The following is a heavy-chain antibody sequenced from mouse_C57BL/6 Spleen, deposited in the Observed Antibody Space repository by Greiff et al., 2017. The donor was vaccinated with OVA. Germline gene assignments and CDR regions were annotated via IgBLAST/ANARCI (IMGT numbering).Heavy chain of an antibody. D-gene: IGHD2-4*01. CDR1: GYTFTSYW. Sequence: QVQLQQPGAELVKPGASVKMSCKASGYTFTSYWITWVKQRPGQGLEWIGDIYPGSGSTNYNEKFKSKATLTVDTSSSTAYMQLSCLTSEDSAIYYCARGYDYDWYFDGWGTGTTVTVSS. V-gene: IGHV1-55*01. CDR3: ARGYDYDWYFDG. J-gene: IGHJ1*03. CDR2: IYPGSGST.